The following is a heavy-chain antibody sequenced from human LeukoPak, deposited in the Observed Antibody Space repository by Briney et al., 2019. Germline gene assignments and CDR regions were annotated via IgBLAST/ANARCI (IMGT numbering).Heavy chain of an antibody. J-gene: IGHJ4*02. Sequence: GGSLRLSCAASGFTFNSYGMHWVRQAPGKGLEWVAVVSYDGSNKYYADSVKGRFTISRDNSKNMLYLQMNSLRAEDTAVYYCARVDGDWNYVGIDYWGQGTLVTVSS. V-gene: IGHV3-30*03. CDR2: VSYDGSNK. CDR1: GFTFNSYG. D-gene: IGHD1-7*01. CDR3: ARVDGDWNYVGIDY.